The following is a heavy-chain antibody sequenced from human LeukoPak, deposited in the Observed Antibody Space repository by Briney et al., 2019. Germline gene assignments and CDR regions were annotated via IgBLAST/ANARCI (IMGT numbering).Heavy chain of an antibody. D-gene: IGHD2-8*01. CDR1: GFTFSSYW. Sequence: PGGSLRLSCAASGFTFSSYWMSWVRQAPGKGLEWVAVISYDGSNKYYADSVKGRFTISRDNSKNTLYLQMNSLRAEDTAVYYCAREGYSCFDYWGQGTLVTVSS. V-gene: IGHV3-30-3*01. CDR3: AREGYSCFDY. CDR2: ISYDGSNK. J-gene: IGHJ4*02.